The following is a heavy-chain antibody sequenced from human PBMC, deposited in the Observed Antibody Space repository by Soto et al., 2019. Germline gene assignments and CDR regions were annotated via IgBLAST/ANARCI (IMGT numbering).Heavy chain of an antibody. J-gene: IGHJ6*02. CDR2: IFWDDDK. V-gene: IGHV2-5*02. CDR1: GFSLTTSGIG. CDR3: ARFAGFTYPYYYYAMDV. Sequence: QITLKESGPTLVKPTQTLTLTCVFSGFSLTTSGIGVGWIRQPPGKALEWLALIFWDDDKRYSPSLKSRLTITKDTSKAQVVLTLTNMDPVDTATYYCARFAGFTYPYYYYAMDVWGHGTTVTVSS.